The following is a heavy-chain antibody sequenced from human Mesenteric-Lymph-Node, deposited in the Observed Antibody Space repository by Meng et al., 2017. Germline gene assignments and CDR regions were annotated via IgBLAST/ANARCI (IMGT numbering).Heavy chain of an antibody. CDR3: ARDYGDYVRGWFDP. D-gene: IGHD4-17*01. V-gene: IGHV3-23*01. Sequence: GESLKISCAASGFTFSNYLMHWVRQAPGKGLEWVSAISGSGGSTYYADSVKGRFTISRDNSKNTLYLQMNSLRAEDAAVYYCARDYGDYVRGWFDPWGQGTLVTVSS. J-gene: IGHJ5*02. CDR1: GFTFSNYL. CDR2: ISGSGGST.